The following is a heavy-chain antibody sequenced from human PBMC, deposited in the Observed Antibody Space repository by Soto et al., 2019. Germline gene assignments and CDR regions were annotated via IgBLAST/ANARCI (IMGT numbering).Heavy chain of an antibody. D-gene: IGHD3-22*01. CDR1: GFAFSDYY. Sequence: GGSLRLSCATSGFAFSDYYMGWIRQVPGKGLEWVSYINNSSHHADYADSVKGRFAFSRDNAKNSLFLQMNSLRDEDTAVYYCARVSGYYDTSGYYGAYYHYGMEVWGQGTTVTVSS. CDR2: INNSSHHA. CDR3: ARVSGYYDTSGYYGAYYHYGMEV. J-gene: IGHJ6*02. V-gene: IGHV3-11*06.